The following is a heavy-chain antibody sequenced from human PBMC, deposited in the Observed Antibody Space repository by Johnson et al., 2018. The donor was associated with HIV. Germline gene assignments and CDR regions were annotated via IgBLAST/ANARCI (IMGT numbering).Heavy chain of an antibody. CDR1: GFTFSNYA. CDR3: AREAWGCGGRVDAFDI. Sequence: VQLVESGGGLVQPGGSLRLSCAASGFTFSNYAMSWVRQAPGKGLEWVSGISWNSGRTGYADSVKGRFTISRDNAKNSLYLQMNSLRAEDMAVYYCAREAWGCGGRVDAFDIWGQGTMVTVSS. V-gene: IGHV3-9*03. J-gene: IGHJ3*02. D-gene: IGHD3-16*01. CDR2: ISWNSGRT.